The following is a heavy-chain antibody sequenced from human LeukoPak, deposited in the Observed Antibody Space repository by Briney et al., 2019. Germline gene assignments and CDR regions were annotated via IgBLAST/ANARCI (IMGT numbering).Heavy chain of an antibody. Sequence: GGSLRLSCAASGFTFSSYGMHWVRQAPGKGLEWVAFIRYDGSNKYYADSVKGRFTISRDNSKNTLYLQMNSLRAEDTAVYCCAKLESHWAAAGLDYWGQGTLVTVSS. J-gene: IGHJ4*02. CDR1: GFTFSSYG. CDR3: AKLESHWAAAGLDY. V-gene: IGHV3-30*02. CDR2: IRYDGSNK. D-gene: IGHD6-13*01.